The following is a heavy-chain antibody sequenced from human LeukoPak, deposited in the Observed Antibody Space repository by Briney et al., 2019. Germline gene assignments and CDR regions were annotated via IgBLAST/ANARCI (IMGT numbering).Heavy chain of an antibody. CDR3: ARGGLGYCSNGVCYTFDY. Sequence: HGGSLRLSCAASAFTFSTYWMSWVRQAPGKGLEWVANIKQDGSEKYYVESVRGRFTISRDNAKNSLYLQMNSLRAEDTAVYYCARGGLGYCSNGVCYTFDYWGQGTLVTVSS. V-gene: IGHV3-7*01. CDR1: AFTFSTYW. CDR2: IKQDGSEK. D-gene: IGHD2-8*01. J-gene: IGHJ4*02.